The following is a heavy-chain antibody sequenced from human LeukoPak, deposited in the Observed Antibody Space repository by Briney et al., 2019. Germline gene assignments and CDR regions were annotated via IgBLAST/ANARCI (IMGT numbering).Heavy chain of an antibody. J-gene: IGHJ5*02. CDR2: ISYDGNSE. CDR3: AKEMSS. V-gene: IGHV3-30*09. Sequence: KSGGSLRLSCTVSGFTFSGSSMHWLRQAPGQGLEWVATISYDGNSEYYRDSVKGRFAVSRVNSKNTLYLQMQSLRHEDTAVYFCAKEMSSWGQGTLVTVSS. CDR1: GFTFSGSS.